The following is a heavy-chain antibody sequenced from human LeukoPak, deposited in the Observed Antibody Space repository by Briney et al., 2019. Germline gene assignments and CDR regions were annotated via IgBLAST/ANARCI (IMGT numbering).Heavy chain of an antibody. CDR2: ISAYNGNT. J-gene: IGHJ4*02. CDR3: AREELLWFGELSPFLDY. Sequence: GASVKVSCKASGYTFTSYGISWVRQAAGQGLEWMGWISAYNGNTNYAQKLQGRVTMTTDTSTSTAYMELRSLRSDDTAVYYCAREELLWFGELSPFLDYWGQGTLVTVSS. CDR1: GYTFTSYG. D-gene: IGHD3-10*01. V-gene: IGHV1-18*01.